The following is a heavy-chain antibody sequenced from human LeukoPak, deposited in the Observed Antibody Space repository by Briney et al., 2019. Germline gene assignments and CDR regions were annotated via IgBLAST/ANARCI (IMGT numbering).Heavy chain of an antibody. CDR3: ARGSLRFDY. CDR2: IYYSGST. Sequence: SETLSLTCTVSGGSIRSYYWSWIRQPPGKGLEWIGYIYYSGSTNYNPSLKSRVTISVDTSKNQFSLKLSSVTAADTAVYYCARGSLRFDYWGQGILVAVSS. J-gene: IGHJ4*02. V-gene: IGHV4-59*01. CDR1: GGSIRSYY.